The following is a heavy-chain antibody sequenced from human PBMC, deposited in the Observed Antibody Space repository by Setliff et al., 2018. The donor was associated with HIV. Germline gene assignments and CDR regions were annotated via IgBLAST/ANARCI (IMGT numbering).Heavy chain of an antibody. CDR1: GGSVTSYL. CDR2: IYYTGIT. CDR3: ARELYGGNSRPFDY. J-gene: IGHJ4*02. V-gene: IGHV4-59*02. Sequence: PLETLSLTCSISGGSVTSYLWHWFRQPPGKGLEWIGYIYYTGITDNNPSLEGRVTISVDTSKNQVSLRLKSVTTADTAVYYCARELYGGNSRPFDYWGQGALVTVSS. D-gene: IGHD2-21*02.